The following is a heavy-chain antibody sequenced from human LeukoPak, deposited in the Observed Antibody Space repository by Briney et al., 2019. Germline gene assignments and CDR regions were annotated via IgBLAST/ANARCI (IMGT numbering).Heavy chain of an antibody. CDR2: IIPIFGTA. J-gene: IGHJ6*02. V-gene: IGHV1-69*13. D-gene: IGHD1-1*01. CDR3: ARGRAGTTVYYGMDV. CDR1: GGTFSSYA. Sequence: PGASVKVSCKASGGTFSSYAISWVRQAPGQGLEWMGGIIPIFGTANYAQKFQGRVTITADESTSTAYMELSSLRSEDTAVYYCARGRAGTTVYYGMDVWGQGTTVTVSS.